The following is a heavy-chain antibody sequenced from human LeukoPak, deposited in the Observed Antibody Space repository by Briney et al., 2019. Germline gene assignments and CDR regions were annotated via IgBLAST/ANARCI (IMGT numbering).Heavy chain of an antibody. CDR1: GGSISSTNW. V-gene: IGHV4-4*02. D-gene: IGHD6-19*01. CDR3: ARVPVIAVADPFDY. CDR2: IYHTGST. Sequence: SGTLSLTCAVSGGSISSTNWWSWVRQPPGKGLEGIGEIYHTGSTNYNPSLKSRVTISVDKSKNQFSLKLSSVTAADTAVYYCARVPVIAVADPFDYWGQGTLVTVSS. J-gene: IGHJ4*02.